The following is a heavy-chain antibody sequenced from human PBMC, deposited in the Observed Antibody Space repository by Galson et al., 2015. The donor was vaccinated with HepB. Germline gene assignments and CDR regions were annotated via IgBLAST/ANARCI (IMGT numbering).Heavy chain of an antibody. D-gene: IGHD2-2*02. CDR1: GYTFTGYY. J-gene: IGHJ6*02. CDR3: ARWPAAINSYYYYGMDV. Sequence: SVKVSCKASGYTFTGYYMHWVRQAPGQGLEWMGWINPNSGGTNYAQKFQGRVTMTRDTSISTAYVELSRLRSDDTAVYYCARWPAAINSYYYYGMDVWGQGTTVTVSS. V-gene: IGHV1-2*02. CDR2: INPNSGGT.